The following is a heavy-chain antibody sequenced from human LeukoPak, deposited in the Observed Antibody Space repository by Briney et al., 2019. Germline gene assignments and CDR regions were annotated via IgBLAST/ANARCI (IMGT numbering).Heavy chain of an antibody. CDR2: ISSSSSYI. V-gene: IGHV3-21*01. J-gene: IGHJ4*02. CDR1: GFTFSSYW. D-gene: IGHD4-23*01. Sequence: PGGSLRLSCAASGFTFSSYWMNWVRQAPGKGLEWVSSISSSSSYIYYADSVKGRFTISRDNAKNSLYLQMNSLRAEDTAVYYCAILRVRETPFDYWGQGTLVTVSS. CDR3: AILRVRETPFDY.